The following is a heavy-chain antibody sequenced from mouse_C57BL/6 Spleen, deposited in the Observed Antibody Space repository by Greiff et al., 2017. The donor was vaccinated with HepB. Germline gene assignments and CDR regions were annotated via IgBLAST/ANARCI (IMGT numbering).Heavy chain of an antibody. CDR1: GYSITSDY. Sequence: EVQRVESGPGLAKPSQTLSLTCSVTGYSITSDYWNWIRKFPGNKLEYMGYISYSGSTYYNPSLKSRISITRDTSKNQYYLQLNSVTTEDTATYYCARSGYYGSSNEYFDVWGTGTTVTVSS. D-gene: IGHD1-1*01. J-gene: IGHJ1*03. V-gene: IGHV3-8*01. CDR3: ARSGYYGSSNEYFDV. CDR2: ISYSGST.